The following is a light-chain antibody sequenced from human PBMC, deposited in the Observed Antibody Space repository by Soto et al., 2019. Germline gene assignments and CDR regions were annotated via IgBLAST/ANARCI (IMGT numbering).Light chain of an antibody. CDR3: QQYNSYPST. CDR2: KAS. V-gene: IGKV1-5*03. J-gene: IGKJ1*01. CDR1: QSISSW. Sequence: DIQMTQSPSTLSASVGDRVTITCRASQSISSWLAWYQQKPGKAPKLLIYKASSLESGVPSRFSGSGSGTEFTLTISSLQPDDFATYYCQQYNSYPSTFGQRTKVDIK.